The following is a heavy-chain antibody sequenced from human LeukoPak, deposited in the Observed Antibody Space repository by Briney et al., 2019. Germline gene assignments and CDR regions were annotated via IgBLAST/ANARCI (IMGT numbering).Heavy chain of an antibody. D-gene: IGHD3-3*01. CDR3: ARGPQARRYYDFWSGYYSWFDP. J-gene: IGHJ5*02. V-gene: IGHV1-8*01. Sequence: ASVKVSCKASGYTFTSYDINWVRQATGQGLEWMGWMNPNSGNTGYAQKFQGRVTMTRNTSISTAYMELSGLRSEDTAAYYCARGPQARRYYDFWSGYYSWFDPWGQGTLVTVSS. CDR1: GYTFTSYD. CDR2: MNPNSGNT.